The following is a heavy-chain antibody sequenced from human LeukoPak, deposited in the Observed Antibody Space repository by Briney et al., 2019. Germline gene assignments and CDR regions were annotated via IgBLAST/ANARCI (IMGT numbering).Heavy chain of an antibody. D-gene: IGHD3-22*01. V-gene: IGHV4-39*01. J-gene: IGHJ5*02. CDR3: ARQGPMVVVENWFDP. CDR1: GGSISSSSYY. Sequence: SETLSLTCTVSGGSISSSSYYWGWIRQPPGKGLEWIGSIYYSGSTYYNPSLKSRVTISVDTSKNQFSLKLSSVTAADTAVYYCARQGPMVVVENWFDPWGQGTLVTVSS. CDR2: IYYSGST.